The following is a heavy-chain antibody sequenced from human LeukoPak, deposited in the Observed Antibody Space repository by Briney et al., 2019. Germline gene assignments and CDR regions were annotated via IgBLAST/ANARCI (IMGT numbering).Heavy chain of an antibody. J-gene: IGHJ4*02. CDR1: GFTFSSYS. D-gene: IGHD5-18*01. Sequence: GGSLRLSCAASGFTFSSYSMNWVRQAPGKGLEWVSSISSSSSYIYYADSVKGRFTISRDNAKNSLYLQMNSLRAEDTAVYYCARDGYSYGPPALDYWGQGTLVTVPS. V-gene: IGHV3-21*01. CDR3: ARDGYSYGPPALDY. CDR2: ISSSSSYI.